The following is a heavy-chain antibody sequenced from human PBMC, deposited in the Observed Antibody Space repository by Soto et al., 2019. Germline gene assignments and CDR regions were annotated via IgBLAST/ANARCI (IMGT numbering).Heavy chain of an antibody. Sequence: QVQLQESGPGLVEPSGTLSLTCAVSNGPVTSPTNWWSWVRQPPGKGLELIGDIYHSGSTNYNPSLKSRVTISVDKSKNQFSLRLNSVTAADTAVYYCARGDDSGSWYYYYMEVWGKGTTVTVSS. V-gene: IGHV4-4*02. CDR3: ARGDDSGSWYYYYMEV. D-gene: IGHD3-10*01. CDR2: IYHSGST. CDR1: NGPVTSPTNW. J-gene: IGHJ6*03.